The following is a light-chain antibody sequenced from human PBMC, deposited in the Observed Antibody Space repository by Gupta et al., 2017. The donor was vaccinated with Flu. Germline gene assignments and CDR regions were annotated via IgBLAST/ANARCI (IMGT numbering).Light chain of an antibody. J-gene: IGLJ3*02. CDR3: QSYDRSISCV. V-gene: IGLV6-57*01. Sequence: CYQHAPGSSHSTFIYEDNQRPYGVRDRFFGSIDSSSIPASLTISGLMTEDEADYYCQSYDRSISCVFVGGTKMTVI. CDR2: EDN.